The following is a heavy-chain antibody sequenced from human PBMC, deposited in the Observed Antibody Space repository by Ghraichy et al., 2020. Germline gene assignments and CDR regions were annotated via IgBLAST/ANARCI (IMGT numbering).Heavy chain of an antibody. Sequence: SETLSLTCTVSGGSISSGGYYWSWIRQHPGKGLEWIGYIYYSGSTSYNPSLKSRVTISVDSSKNQFSLKLSSVTAADTAVYYCARRSGYIVGGMDVWGQGTTVTVSS. CDR3: ARRSGYIVGGMDV. CDR1: GGSISSGGYY. V-gene: IGHV4-31*03. J-gene: IGHJ6*02. CDR2: IYYSGST. D-gene: IGHD3-3*01.